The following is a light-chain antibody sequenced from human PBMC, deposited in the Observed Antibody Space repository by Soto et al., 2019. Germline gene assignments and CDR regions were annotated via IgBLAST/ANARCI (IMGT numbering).Light chain of an antibody. J-gene: IGKJ5*01. CDR2: AAS. CDR1: QDISNF. Sequence: DIQMTQSPSSLSASVGDRVTITCRASQDISNFLAWYQQKPGKVPKLLIYAASTLQSGVPSRFSGSGSGTGFTLTISSLQHEDVATYYCQKYNSASGITFGQGTRLEIK. V-gene: IGKV1-27*01. CDR3: QKYNSASGIT.